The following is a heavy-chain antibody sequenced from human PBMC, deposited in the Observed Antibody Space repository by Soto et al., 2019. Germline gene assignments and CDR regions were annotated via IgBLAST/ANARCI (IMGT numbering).Heavy chain of an antibody. CDR1: GYTFTSYG. V-gene: IGHV1-18*01. D-gene: IGHD2-15*01. CDR3: ARLDTKHCSGGSCYTDYWNYGMDV. Sequence: QVQLVQSGAEVKKPGASVKVSCKSSGYTFTSYGISWVRQAPGQGLEWMGWIRSYNDNTNDIQKFQDRVTMTTDTSTRTAYMELRSLRSDDTAVYYCARLDTKHCSGGSCYTDYWNYGMDVWGQGTTVTVSS. CDR2: IRSYNDNT. J-gene: IGHJ6*02.